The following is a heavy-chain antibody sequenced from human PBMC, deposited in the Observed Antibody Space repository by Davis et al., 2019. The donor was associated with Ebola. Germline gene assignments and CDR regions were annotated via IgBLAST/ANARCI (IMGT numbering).Heavy chain of an antibody. CDR2: INPNTDDR. CDR3: AREAPSGYSSGWYDY. CDR1: GYIFTGYY. V-gene: IGHV1-2*02. Sequence: ASVKVSCKTSGYIFTGYYMHWVRQAPGQGLEWMGWINPNTDDRGYVQKFQDRVTMTRDTSINTVYMDLTGLRSDDTAVYYCAREAPSGYSSGWYDYWGQGTLVTVSS. D-gene: IGHD6-19*01. J-gene: IGHJ4*02.